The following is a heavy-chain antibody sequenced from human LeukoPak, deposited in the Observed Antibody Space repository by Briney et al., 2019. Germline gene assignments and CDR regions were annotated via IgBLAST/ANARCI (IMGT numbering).Heavy chain of an antibody. CDR1: GFTFSSYA. D-gene: IGHD6-19*01. V-gene: IGHV3-23*01. Sequence: GGSLRLSCAASGFTFSSYAMSWVRQAPGKGLEWVSSISASVGSTYYADSVKGRFTISRDNSKNTLYLQMNSLRAEDTAVYYCAKETTVAGFYPYFDYWGQGTLVTVSS. J-gene: IGHJ4*02. CDR2: ISASVGST. CDR3: AKETTVAGFYPYFDY.